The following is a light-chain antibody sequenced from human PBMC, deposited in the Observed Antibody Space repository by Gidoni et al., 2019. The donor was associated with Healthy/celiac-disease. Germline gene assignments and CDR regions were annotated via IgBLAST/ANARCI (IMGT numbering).Light chain of an antibody. CDR3: QQYNNWPWT. J-gene: IGKJ1*01. CDR2: GAS. Sequence: DIVMTQSPATLSVSPGERATLSCRASQSVSSNLAWYQQKPGQAPRLLIYGASTRATGIPARFSGSGSGKEFTLTISSLQSEDFAVYYCQQYNNWPWTFXXXTKVEIK. V-gene: IGKV3-15*01. CDR1: QSVSSN.